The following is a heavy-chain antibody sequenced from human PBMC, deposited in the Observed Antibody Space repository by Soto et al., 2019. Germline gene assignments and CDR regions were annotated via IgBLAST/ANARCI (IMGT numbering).Heavy chain of an antibody. V-gene: IGHV4-31*03. CDR1: GGSISSGGYY. CDR2: IYYSGST. J-gene: IGHJ5*02. CDR3: ARGLRDIVVVPATNWFDP. D-gene: IGHD2-2*01. Sequence: PSETLSLTCTVSGGSISSGGYYWSWIRQHPGKGLEWIGYIYYSGSTYYNPSLKSRVTISVDTSKNQFSLKLSSLTAADTAVYYCARGLRDIVVVPATNWFDPWGQGTLVTVSS.